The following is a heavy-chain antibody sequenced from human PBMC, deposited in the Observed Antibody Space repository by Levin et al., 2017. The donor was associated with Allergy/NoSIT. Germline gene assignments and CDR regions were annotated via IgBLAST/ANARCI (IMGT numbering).Heavy chain of an antibody. Sequence: SVKVSCKTSGGSFNTYAISWVRQAPGQGLEWMGGFVGTFGVTNYAQKFKGRLTITADKSTSTAYMELSSLRSDDTAVYYCATWVPGRGTGYYYFEFWGQGTLVTVSS. D-gene: IGHD3-9*01. CDR3: ATWVPGRGTGYYYFEF. CDR1: GGSFNTYA. V-gene: IGHV1-69*10. CDR2: FVGTFGVT. J-gene: IGHJ4*02.